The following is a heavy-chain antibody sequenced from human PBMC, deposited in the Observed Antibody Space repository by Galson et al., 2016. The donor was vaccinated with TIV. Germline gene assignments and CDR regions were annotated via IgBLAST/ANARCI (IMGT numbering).Heavy chain of an antibody. D-gene: IGHD3-16*01. V-gene: IGHV4-39*01. CDR1: GGPISSDYYY. CDR2: IYYSGST. Sequence: SETLSLTCSVSGGPISSDYYYWGWIRQPPGKGLEWIGSIYYSGSTYYNASLKSRLTISVDTSKNQYSLRLSSVTAADTAVYYCARQRLSLISIFEQWGQGTLVTVSS. CDR3: ARQRLSLISIFEQ. J-gene: IGHJ4*02.